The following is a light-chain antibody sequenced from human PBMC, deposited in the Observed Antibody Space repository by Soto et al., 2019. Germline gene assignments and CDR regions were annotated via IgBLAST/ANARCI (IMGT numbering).Light chain of an antibody. Sequence: QSALTQPASLSGSPGQSITISCTGTSSDVGGYNYVSWYQQHPGKTPKLMIYDVSNRPSGVSNRFSGSKSANTSSLTISGRQAEDEADYYCYSDRASSLSHYVFGTGTKLTVL. CDR3: YSDRASSLSHYV. V-gene: IGLV2-14*03. CDR1: SSDVGGYNY. J-gene: IGLJ1*01. CDR2: DVS.